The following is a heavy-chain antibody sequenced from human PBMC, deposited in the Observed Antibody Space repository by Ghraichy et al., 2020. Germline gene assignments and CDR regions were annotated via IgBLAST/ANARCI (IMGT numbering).Heavy chain of an antibody. D-gene: IGHD3-3*01. CDR2: ISASGRGT. CDR1: GFTFSNYA. Sequence: GGSLRLSCGASGFTFSNYAMSWVRQAPGKGLEWVSVISASGRGTFYADSVRGRFTISRDNSKNTLFLQMNNMRVEDTAIYYCAKDSGLLSALEWHAWVDPWSQGTLVTVSS. CDR3: AKDSGLLSALEWHAWVDP. V-gene: IGHV3-23*01. J-gene: IGHJ5*02.